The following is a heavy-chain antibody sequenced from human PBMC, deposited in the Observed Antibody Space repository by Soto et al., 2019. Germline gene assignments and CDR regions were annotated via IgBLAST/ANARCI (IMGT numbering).Heavy chain of an antibody. CDR1: GFTFNTFA. CDR3: AKGNGRIVVLPVARYETD. D-gene: IGHD2-2*01. CDR2: ISATGGST. J-gene: IGHJ4*02. V-gene: IGHV3-23*01. Sequence: GGSLRLSCAASGFTFNTFAMSWVRQAPGRGLEWVSAISATGGSTYYADSLKGRFTISRDNSKNTLFLQMNSLRAEDTAVYYCAKGNGRIVVLPVARYETDWGQGTLVTVSS.